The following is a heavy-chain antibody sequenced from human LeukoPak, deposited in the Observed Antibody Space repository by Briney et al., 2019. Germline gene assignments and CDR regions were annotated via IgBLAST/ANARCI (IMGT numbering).Heavy chain of an antibody. CDR1: GFTFSSYG. CDR2: ISYDGSNK. D-gene: IGHD2-15*01. Sequence: GRSLRLSCAASGFTFSSYGMHWVRQAPGKGLEWVAVISYDGSNKYYADSVKGRFTISRDNSKNTLYLQMNSLRAEDTAVYYCAKDPRGYCSGGSCYPPLDYWGQGTLVTVSS. CDR3: AKDPRGYCSGGSCYPPLDY. J-gene: IGHJ4*02. V-gene: IGHV3-30*18.